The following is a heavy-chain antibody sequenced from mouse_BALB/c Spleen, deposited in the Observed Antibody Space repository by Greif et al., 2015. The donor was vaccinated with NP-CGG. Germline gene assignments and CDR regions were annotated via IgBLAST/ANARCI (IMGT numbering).Heavy chain of an antibody. V-gene: IGHV5-6-4*01. Sequence: EVQVVESGGGLVKPGGSLKLSCAASGFTFSSYTMSWVRQTPEKRLEWVATISSGGSYTYYPDSVKGRFTISRDNAKNTLYLQMSSLKSEDTAMYYCTRDLTTVVPFAYWGQGTLVTVSA. J-gene: IGHJ3*01. D-gene: IGHD1-1*01. CDR3: TRDLTTVVPFAY. CDR2: ISSGGSYT. CDR1: GFTFSSYT.